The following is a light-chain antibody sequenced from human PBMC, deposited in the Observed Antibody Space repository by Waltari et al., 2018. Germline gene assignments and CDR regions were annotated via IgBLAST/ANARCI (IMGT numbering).Light chain of an antibody. CDR1: SSDRGGYNS. CDR2: DVT. CDR3: CSYAGSSTVL. J-gene: IGLJ2*01. Sequence: QSALTQPRPVSGSPGQPVTISCTGTSSDRGGYNSVSWSPQHPSKAPKLMIYDVTKRPSGVPDRVSGSKSGNTASLTISGLQAEDEADYYCCSYAGSSTVLFGGGTKLTVL. V-gene: IGLV2-11*01.